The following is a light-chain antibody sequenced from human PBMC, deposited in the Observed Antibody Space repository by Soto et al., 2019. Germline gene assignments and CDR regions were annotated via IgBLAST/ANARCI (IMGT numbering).Light chain of an antibody. CDR2: GAS. J-gene: IGKJ4*01. V-gene: IGKV3-20*01. Sequence: EIVLTQSPGTLSLSPGERATLSCRASQSVSSSYLAWYQQKPGQAPRLLIYGASSRATGIPDRFSGSGSGTDSTITISRLEPEDLAVYYCHQYNSSPLTFGGGTKVEIK. CDR3: HQYNSSPLT. CDR1: QSVSSSY.